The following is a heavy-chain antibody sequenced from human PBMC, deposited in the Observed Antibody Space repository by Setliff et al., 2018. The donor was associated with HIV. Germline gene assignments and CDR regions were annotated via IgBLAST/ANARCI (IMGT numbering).Heavy chain of an antibody. CDR1: GGSIITSDDY. CDR2: FYYGGNT. J-gene: IGHJ6*02. V-gene: IGHV4-39*01. CDR3: ARLMEDDYWSGRYYFYGMDV. D-gene: IGHD3-3*01. Sequence: SETLSLTCIVSGGSIITSDDYWGWIRQPPGKGLEWIGSFYYGGNTYYNPSLKSRVTISADTSKNQFSLKLGSVTAADTAVYYCARLMEDDYWSGRYYFYGMDVWGQGTTVTVSS.